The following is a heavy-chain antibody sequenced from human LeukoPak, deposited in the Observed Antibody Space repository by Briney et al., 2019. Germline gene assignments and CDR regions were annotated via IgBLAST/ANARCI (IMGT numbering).Heavy chain of an antibody. CDR3: VTGYYEPFDN. Sequence: SETLSLTCSVSGASLSSYYWGWIRQSPGKGLEWLGYISDTGKTDYNPSLKSRGTLSHDTSKNQFSLRLTSVTAADTAVYYCVTGYYEPFDNWGQGTLVTVSS. CDR1: GASLSSYY. D-gene: IGHD3-3*01. J-gene: IGHJ4*02. V-gene: IGHV4-59*01. CDR2: ISDTGKT.